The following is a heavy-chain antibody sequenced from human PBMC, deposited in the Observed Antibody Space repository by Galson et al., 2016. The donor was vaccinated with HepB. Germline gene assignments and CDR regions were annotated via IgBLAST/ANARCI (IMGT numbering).Heavy chain of an antibody. V-gene: IGHV3-30-3*01. J-gene: IGHJ4*02. CDR2: ILYDGNNK. Sequence: SLRLSCAASGFTFSASVMHWVRQAPGKGLEWVAVILYDGNNKYHADSVKGRLIISRDNSKNTLYLQMNNLRAEDTAVYYCATDSSARGYFDYWGQGTLVTVSS. CDR1: GFTFSASV. D-gene: IGHD3-22*01. CDR3: ATDSSARGYFDY.